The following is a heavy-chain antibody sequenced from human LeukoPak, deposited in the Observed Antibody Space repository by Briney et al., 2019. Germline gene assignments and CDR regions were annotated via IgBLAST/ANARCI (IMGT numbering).Heavy chain of an antibody. CDR2: IHPSGGGT. CDR1: GYTFTDYY. J-gene: IGHJ4*02. D-gene: IGHD5-18*01. CDR3: ARMAMDPAMVTNFFDL. V-gene: IGHV1-46*01. Sequence: VASVKISCKASGYTFTDYYMYWVRQAPGQGPECMGVIHPSGGGTTYAQKFQGRVTLTKDTATSTVCIELSSLRSDDTAVYYCARMAMDPAMVTNFFDLWGQGTLLIVSA.